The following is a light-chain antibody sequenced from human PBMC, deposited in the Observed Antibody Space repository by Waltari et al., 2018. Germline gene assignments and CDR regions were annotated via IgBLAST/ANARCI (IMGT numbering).Light chain of an antibody. Sequence: ETVMTQTVTLSVSPGERVTLSCRAGQSVSSKLAWYQQKRGQAPRLLIYGASTRVSEVPDRFSGSRSGTECSLTISSLRSEDLAVYFCQQYHGWPLITFGQGTRLEIK. J-gene: IGKJ5*01. V-gene: IGKV3-15*01. CDR1: QSVSSK. CDR2: GAS. CDR3: QQYHGWPLIT.